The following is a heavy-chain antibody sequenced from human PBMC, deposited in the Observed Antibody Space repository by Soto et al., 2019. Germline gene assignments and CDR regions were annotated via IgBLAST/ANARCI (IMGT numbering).Heavy chain of an antibody. D-gene: IGHD3-22*01. CDR1: GFTFSSYA. J-gene: IGHJ6*02. V-gene: IGHV3-30-3*01. Sequence: QVQLVESGGGVVQPGRSLRLSCAASGFTFSSYAMHWVRQAPGKGLEWVAVISYDGSNKYYADSVKGRFTISRDNSKNTLYLHMNSLRAEDTAVYYCAREFGYDSSGANYGMDVWGHGTTVTVSS. CDR3: AREFGYDSSGANYGMDV. CDR2: ISYDGSNK.